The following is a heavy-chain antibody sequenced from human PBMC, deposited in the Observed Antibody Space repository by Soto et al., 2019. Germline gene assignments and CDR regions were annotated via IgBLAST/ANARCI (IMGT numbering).Heavy chain of an antibody. CDR2: INHRGSS. Sequence: PSETLSLTCAVNGGSLSGYYWSWIRQSPGKGLEWIGEINHRGSSDYNPSLKSRVTISIDASKNHVTLELTSVTAADTAVYYCARSDNRNSLYGVDVWGQGTAVTVS. CDR3: ARSDNRNSLYGVDV. CDR1: GGSLSGYY. J-gene: IGHJ6*02. D-gene: IGHD1-7*01. V-gene: IGHV4-34*01.